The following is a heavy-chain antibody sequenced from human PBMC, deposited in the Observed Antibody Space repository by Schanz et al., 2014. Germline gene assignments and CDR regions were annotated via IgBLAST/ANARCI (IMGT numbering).Heavy chain of an antibody. V-gene: IGHV1-18*04. Sequence: QVQLVQSGAEVRKPGASVKVSCKASGYTFTSDSMHWVRQAPGQGLEWMGWISPYNGNTNYAPKVQGRVTVTTDTSTGTAYMELRSLRSDDTALYYCTRGGYSYALSAFDIWGQGTMVTVSS. CDR3: TRGGYSYALSAFDI. CDR1: GYTFTSDS. D-gene: IGHD5-18*01. J-gene: IGHJ3*02. CDR2: ISPYNGNT.